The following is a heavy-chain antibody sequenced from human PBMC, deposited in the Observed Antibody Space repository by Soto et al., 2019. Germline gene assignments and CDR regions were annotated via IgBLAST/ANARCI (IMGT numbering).Heavy chain of an antibody. D-gene: IGHD2-2*01. CDR2: IYYSGST. CDR3: ARGELGGLLRPFAY. J-gene: IGHJ4*02. Sequence: SETLSLTCTVSGGSISSGDYYWSWIRQPPGKGLEWIGYIYYSGSTYYNPSLKSRVTISVDTSKNQFSLKLSSVTAADTAVYYCARGELGGLLRPFAYWGQGTLVTVSS. V-gene: IGHV4-30-4*01. CDR1: GGSISSGDYY.